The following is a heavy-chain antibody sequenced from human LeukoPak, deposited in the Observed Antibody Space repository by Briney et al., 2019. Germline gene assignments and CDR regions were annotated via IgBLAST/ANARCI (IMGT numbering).Heavy chain of an antibody. J-gene: IGHJ5*02. D-gene: IGHD2-2*01. V-gene: IGHV1-2*02. CDR2: INPNSGGT. Sequence: GASVKVSCKASGYTFTGYYMHWVRQAPGQGLEWMGWINPNSGGTNYAQKFQGRVTMTRDTSISTAYMELSRLSSDDTAVYYCARAPYGDIVVVPAGDWFDPWGQGTLVTVSS. CDR3: ARAPYGDIVVVPAGDWFDP. CDR1: GYTFTGYY.